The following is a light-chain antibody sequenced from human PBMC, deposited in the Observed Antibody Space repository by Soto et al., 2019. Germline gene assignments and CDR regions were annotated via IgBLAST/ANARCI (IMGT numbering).Light chain of an antibody. V-gene: IGLV2-11*01. CDR3: CSYAGSYAHVV. J-gene: IGLJ2*01. CDR1: SSDVGGYNY. CDR2: DVS. Sequence: QSALTQPRSVSGSPGQSVTIACTGTSSDVGGYNYVSWYQQHPGKAPKLMIYDVSKRPSGVPDRFSGSKSGNTASLTISGLQPEDEAEYYCCSYAGSYAHVVFGGGTKLTVL.